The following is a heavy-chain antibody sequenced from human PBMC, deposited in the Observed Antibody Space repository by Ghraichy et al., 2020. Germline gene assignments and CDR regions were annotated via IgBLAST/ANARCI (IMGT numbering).Heavy chain of an antibody. Sequence: ASVKVSCKASAYTFTAHHIHWVRQAPGQGLEWMGWIDPSNGAKKYAQNFQGRVTMTTDTSISTAYMELSTLRSDDTAVYYCARTAGMVRIDYWGQGTLVPVSS. D-gene: IGHD3-10*01. V-gene: IGHV1-2*02. J-gene: IGHJ4*02. CDR3: ARTAGMVRIDY. CDR2: IDPSNGAK. CDR1: AYTFTAHH.